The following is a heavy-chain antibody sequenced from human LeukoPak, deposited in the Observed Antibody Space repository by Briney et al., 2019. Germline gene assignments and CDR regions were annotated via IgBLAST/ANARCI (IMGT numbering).Heavy chain of an antibody. CDR1: GFTFSTYA. D-gene: IGHD2-2*01. V-gene: IGHV3-23*01. Sequence: PGGSLRLSCAASGFTFSTYAVSWVRQAPGKGLEWVSAISGSGGSTYYADSVKGRFTISRDNSKNTLYLQMNSLRAEDTAVYYCAKSPANYYYYGMDVWGQGTTVTVSS. CDR3: AKSPANYYYYGMDV. J-gene: IGHJ6*02. CDR2: ISGSGGST.